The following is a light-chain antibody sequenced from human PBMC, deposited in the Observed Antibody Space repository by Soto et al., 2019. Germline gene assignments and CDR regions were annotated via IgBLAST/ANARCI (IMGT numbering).Light chain of an antibody. J-gene: IGKJ5*01. Sequence: EIVLTQSPGTLSLSPGEGATLSCRASQSVSSSYLAWYQLKPGQAPRLLIYGASIRATGIPDRFSGSGSETDFTLTISRLEPEDFAVYYCQQYGRSPPYTFGQGTRLEIK. CDR2: GAS. CDR3: QQYGRSPPYT. CDR1: QSVSSSY. V-gene: IGKV3-20*01.